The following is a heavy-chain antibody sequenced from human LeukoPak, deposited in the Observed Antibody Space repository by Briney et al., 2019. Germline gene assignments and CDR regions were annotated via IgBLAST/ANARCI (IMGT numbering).Heavy chain of an antibody. V-gene: IGHV3-30*18. Sequence: PGRSLRLSCAASGFTFSSCGMQWVRQAPGKGLEWVAVISFDGSHKDYADSVKGRFTISRDNSKGTLYLEMDYLTPDDTAVYYCAKDGGPPDYVWGTYRYTNSFDPWGQGTLVTVSS. D-gene: IGHD3-16*02. CDR1: GFTFSSCG. CDR3: AKDGGPPDYVWGTYRYTNSFDP. J-gene: IGHJ5*02. CDR2: ISFDGSHK.